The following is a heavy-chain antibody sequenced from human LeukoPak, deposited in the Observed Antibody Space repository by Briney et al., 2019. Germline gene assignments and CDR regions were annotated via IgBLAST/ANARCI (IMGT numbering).Heavy chain of an antibody. CDR1: GGSINSGAYY. Sequence: SQTLSLTCTVSGGSINSGAYYWSWIRQPAGKGLEWIGRIYTSGTTNYNPSLKSRLTISTYTSKNQFSLKLSSVTAADTAVYYCARDHPHYYYDTSGYYDYRGQGILVTVSS. J-gene: IGHJ4*02. CDR2: IYTSGTT. CDR3: ARDHPHYYYDTSGYYDY. D-gene: IGHD3-22*01. V-gene: IGHV4-61*02.